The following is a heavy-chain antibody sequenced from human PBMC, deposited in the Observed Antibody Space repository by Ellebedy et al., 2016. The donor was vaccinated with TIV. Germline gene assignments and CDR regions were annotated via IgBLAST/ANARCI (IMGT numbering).Heavy chain of an antibody. V-gene: IGHV4-59*08. D-gene: IGHD6-19*01. CDR3: ARHRYSSGWSINWFDP. CDR1: AYSMKNYY. J-gene: IGHJ5*02. CDR2: VYYSGST. Sequence: MPSETLSLTCTVSAYSMKNYYLSWVRYPPGKGLEWIGYVYYSGSTNYNPSLKSRVTISIDTSKKQFFLNLSSVTAADTAVYYCARHRYSSGWSINWFDPWGQGTLVTVSS.